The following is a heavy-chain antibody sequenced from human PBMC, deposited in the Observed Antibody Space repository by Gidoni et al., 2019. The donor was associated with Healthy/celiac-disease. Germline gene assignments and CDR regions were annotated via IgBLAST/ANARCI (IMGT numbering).Heavy chain of an antibody. CDR3: ARGRRTSTGYYYGSGSLPDY. J-gene: IGHJ4*02. D-gene: IGHD3-10*01. CDR1: GGSFSGYY. CDR2: INHSGST. Sequence: QVQLQQWGAGRLKPSETLSLTCAVHGGSFSGYYWSWIRQPPGKGLGWIGEINHSGSTNYNPSLKSRVTISVDTSKNQFSLKLSSVTAADTAVYYCARGRRTSTGYYYGSGSLPDYWGQGTLVTVSS. V-gene: IGHV4-34*01.